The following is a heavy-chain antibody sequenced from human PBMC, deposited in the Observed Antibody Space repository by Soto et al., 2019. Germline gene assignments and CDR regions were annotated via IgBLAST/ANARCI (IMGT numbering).Heavy chain of an antibody. CDR2: INHSGST. J-gene: IGHJ2*01. CDR1: GGSFSGYY. Sequence: PPETLSLTCAVYGGSFSGYYWSWVRQPPGKGLEWIGEINHSGSTNYNPSLKSRVTISVDTSKNQFSLKLSSVTAADTAVYYCARGVRCSSTSCYKEYFDLWGRGTLVTVSS. D-gene: IGHD2-2*02. V-gene: IGHV4-34*01. CDR3: ARGVRCSSTSCYKEYFDL.